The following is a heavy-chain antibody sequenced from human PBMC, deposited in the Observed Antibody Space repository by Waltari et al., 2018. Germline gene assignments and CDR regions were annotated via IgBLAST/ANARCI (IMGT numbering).Heavy chain of an antibody. Sequence: QVQLVESGGGVVQPGRSLRLSCAASGFTFSSYAMHWVRQAPGKGLEWVAVISYDGSNKYYADSVKGRFTISRDNSKNTLYLQMNSLIAEDTAVYYCARDYYDSSGYYYYYYGMDVWGQGTTVTVSS. J-gene: IGHJ6*02. CDR3: ARDYYDSSGYYYYYYGMDV. V-gene: IGHV3-30-3*01. D-gene: IGHD3-22*01. CDR2: ISYDGSNK. CDR1: GFTFSSYA.